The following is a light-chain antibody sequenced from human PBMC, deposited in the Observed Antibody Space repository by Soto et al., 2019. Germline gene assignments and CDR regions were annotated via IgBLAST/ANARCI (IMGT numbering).Light chain of an antibody. Sequence: ETVITQSPDTLSLSPGERATLSCRASQSVSDNLAWYQQRPGQGPRLLIYGASTRATGIPARFSGSGSGTEFTLTISSLQSEDVAVYYCQQYRSAPITFGQGTRLEIK. CDR1: QSVSDN. CDR2: GAS. J-gene: IGKJ5*01. V-gene: IGKV3-15*01. CDR3: QQYRSAPIT.